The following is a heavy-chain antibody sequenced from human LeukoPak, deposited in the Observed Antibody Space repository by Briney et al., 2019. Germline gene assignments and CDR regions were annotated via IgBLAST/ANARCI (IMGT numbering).Heavy chain of an antibody. J-gene: IGHJ5*02. V-gene: IGHV4-38-2*02. Sequence: SETLSLTCTVSGYSISSGYYWGWIRQPPGKGLEWIGSIYHSGSTYYNPSLKSRVTISVDTSKNQFSLKLSSVTAADTAVYYCARGESLWNYYGSGSYYKRPHAHNWFDPWGQGTLVTVSS. D-gene: IGHD3-10*01. CDR3: ARGESLWNYYGSGSYYKRPHAHNWFDP. CDR1: GYSISSGYY. CDR2: IYHSGST.